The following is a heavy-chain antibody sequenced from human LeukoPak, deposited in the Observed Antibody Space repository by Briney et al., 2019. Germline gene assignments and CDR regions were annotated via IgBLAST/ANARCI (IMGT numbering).Heavy chain of an antibody. D-gene: IGHD6-19*01. Sequence: MPSETLSLTCTVSGGSISSYYWSWIRQPPGKGLEWIGYIYYSGSSNYNPSLKSRVTISVDTSKNQFSLKLSSVTAADTAVYYCARHIAIAGLRGFDYWGQGTLVTVSS. J-gene: IGHJ4*02. CDR2: IYYSGSS. CDR3: ARHIAIAGLRGFDY. CDR1: GGSISSYY. V-gene: IGHV4-59*08.